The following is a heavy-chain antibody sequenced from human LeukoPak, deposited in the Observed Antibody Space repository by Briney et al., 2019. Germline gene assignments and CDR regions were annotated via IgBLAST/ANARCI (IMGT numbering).Heavy chain of an antibody. V-gene: IGHV4-34*01. Sequence: SETLSLTCAVYGGSFSGYYWSWIRQPPGKGLEWIGEINHSGSTNYNPSLKSRVTISVDTSQNQFSLKLSSVTAADTAVYYCARGPSLWAVGYYYYGMDVWGQGTTVTVSS. D-gene: IGHD1-26*01. J-gene: IGHJ6*02. CDR1: GGSFSGYY. CDR3: ARGPSLWAVGYYYYGMDV. CDR2: INHSGST.